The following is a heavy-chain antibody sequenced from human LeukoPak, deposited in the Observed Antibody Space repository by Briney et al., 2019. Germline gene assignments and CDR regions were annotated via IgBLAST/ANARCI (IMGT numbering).Heavy chain of an antibody. CDR1: GGTFSSYA. Sequence: SVKVSCKASGGTFSSYAISWVRQAPGQGLEWMGRIIPIFGTANYAQKFQGRVTITTDESTSTAYMELSSLRSEDTAVYYCASRNDSSGYGNYYFYYMDVWGKGTTVTVSS. CDR2: IIPIFGTA. D-gene: IGHD3-22*01. CDR3: ASRNDSSGYGNYYFYYMDV. J-gene: IGHJ6*03. V-gene: IGHV1-69*05.